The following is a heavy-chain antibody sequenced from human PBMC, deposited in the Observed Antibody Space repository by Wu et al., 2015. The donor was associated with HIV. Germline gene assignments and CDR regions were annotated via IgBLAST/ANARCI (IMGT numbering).Heavy chain of an antibody. Sequence: QVQLVQSGAEVKKPGSSVKVSCKASGGTFSSYAISWVRQAPGQGLEWMGGIIPIFGTANYAQKFQGRVTITTDESTSTAYMELSSLRSEDTAVYYCARDSEYYYDSSGKFGGDAFDIWGQGTMVTVSS. CDR2: IIPIFGTA. CDR1: GGTFSSYA. D-gene: IGHD3-22*01. V-gene: IGHV1-69*05. CDR3: ARDSEYYYDSSGKFGGDAFDI. J-gene: IGHJ3*02.